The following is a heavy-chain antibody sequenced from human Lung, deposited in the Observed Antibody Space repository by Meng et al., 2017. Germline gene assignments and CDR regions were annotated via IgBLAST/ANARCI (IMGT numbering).Heavy chain of an antibody. CDR3: ARVFGSGDNYYYYYGMDV. CDR2: IYYSGST. V-gene: IGHV4-59*01. Sequence: SETLSLTCTVSGGSISSYYWSWIRQPPGKGLEWIGYIYYSGSTNYNPSLKSRVTISVDTSKNQFSLKLSSVTAADTAVYYCARVFGSGDNYYYYYGMDVWGQGNTVTVAS. D-gene: IGHD3-10*01. CDR1: GGSISSYY. J-gene: IGHJ6*01.